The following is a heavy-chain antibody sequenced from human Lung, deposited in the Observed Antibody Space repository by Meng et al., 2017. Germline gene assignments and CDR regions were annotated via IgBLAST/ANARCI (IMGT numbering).Heavy chain of an antibody. J-gene: IGHJ4*02. CDR3: AKYSYGLGDYLDY. Sequence: SGTGLVKPSGTRSFTCAVSRGSISSSNWWSWVRQPPGKGLEWIGEIYHSGSTNYNPSLKSRVTISVDKSKNTLYLQMNSLRAEDTALYYCAKYSYGLGDYLDYWGQGALVTVSS. CDR1: RGSISSSNW. D-gene: IGHD5-18*01. V-gene: IGHV4-4*02. CDR2: IYHSGST.